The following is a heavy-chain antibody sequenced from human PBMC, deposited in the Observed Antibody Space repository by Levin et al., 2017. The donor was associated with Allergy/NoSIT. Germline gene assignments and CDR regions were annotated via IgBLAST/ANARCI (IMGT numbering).Heavy chain of an antibody. CDR2: ISADGLTT. J-gene: IGHJ4*02. Sequence: ASVKVSCVASGFTFNLYDMSWVRQAPGKGPEWVSGISADGLTTDYADSVKGRLLISRDNSKNTVFLQMNSLRADDTAVYYCGRDSVGNPTRRSDYWGQGALVTVSS. D-gene: IGHD4-23*01. CDR1: GFTFNLYD. V-gene: IGHV3-23*01. CDR3: GRDSVGNPTRRSDY.